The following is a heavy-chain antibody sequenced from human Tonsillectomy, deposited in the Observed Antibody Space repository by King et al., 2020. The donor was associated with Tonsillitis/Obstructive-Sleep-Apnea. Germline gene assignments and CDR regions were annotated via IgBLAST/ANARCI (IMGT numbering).Heavy chain of an antibody. CDR3: ARAGGYCTSGSCLPLDY. CDR2: LHYTGNP. D-gene: IGHD2-15*01. V-gene: IGHV4-59*01. J-gene: IGHJ4*02. CDR1: GGPINSYY. Sequence: PLQESGPGLVRPSETLSLTCTVSGGPINSYYWSWIRQPPGKGLEWIGYLHYTGNPNYNPSLESRVTISVDMSENQFSLKLISVTAADTAVYYCARAGGYCTSGSCLPLDYWGRGALVTVSS.